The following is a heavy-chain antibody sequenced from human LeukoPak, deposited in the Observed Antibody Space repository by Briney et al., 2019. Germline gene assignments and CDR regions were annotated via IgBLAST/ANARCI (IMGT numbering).Heavy chain of an antibody. V-gene: IGHV1-2*02. Sequence: ASVKVSCKASGNTFIGNYIHWVRQARGLGLEWMGWINPNSGGANYAQRFQGRVTMTRDTSVTTAFLDLDRLTSDDTAVYYCVTRSYTSGWPTWGQGTLVTVSS. CDR2: INPNSGGA. D-gene: IGHD6-19*01. CDR1: GNTFIGNY. J-gene: IGHJ5*02. CDR3: VTRSYTSGWPT.